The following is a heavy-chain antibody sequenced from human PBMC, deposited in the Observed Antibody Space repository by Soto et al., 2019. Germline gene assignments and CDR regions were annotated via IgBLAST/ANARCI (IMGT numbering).Heavy chain of an antibody. Sequence: EVQLLDSGGGLVQPGGSLRLSCAASGFTFSSSAMSWVRQAPGKGLEWVSAVSGSGGTTYYADSVRGRFTISRDNSKYTLYLQMNTLRSEDTAIYFFARCTVDTIVTSRWCHYLDPWGQGTLVTVSS. CDR3: ARCTVDTIVTSRWCHYLDP. J-gene: IGHJ5*02. D-gene: IGHD5-18*01. V-gene: IGHV3-23*01. CDR1: GFTFSSSA. CDR2: VSGSGGTT.